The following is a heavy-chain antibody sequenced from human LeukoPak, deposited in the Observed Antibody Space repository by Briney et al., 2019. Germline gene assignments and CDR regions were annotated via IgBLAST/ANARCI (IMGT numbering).Heavy chain of an antibody. CDR3: ARDNWNDECFDY. V-gene: IGHV1-3*01. CDR1: GYTFTSYA. J-gene: IGHJ4*02. Sequence: ASVKVSCKASGYTFTSYAMHWVRQAPGQRLEWMGWINAGNGNTKYSQKFQGRVTITRDKSTSTAYMELSSLRSEDTAVYYCARDNWNDECFDYWGQGTLVTVSS. CDR2: INAGNGNT. D-gene: IGHD1-20*01.